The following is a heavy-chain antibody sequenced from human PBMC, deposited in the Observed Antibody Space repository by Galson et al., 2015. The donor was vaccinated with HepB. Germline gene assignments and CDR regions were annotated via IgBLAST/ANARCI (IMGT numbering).Heavy chain of an antibody. CDR3: ARGPGSWFSDY. V-gene: IGHV1-46*01. J-gene: IGHJ4*02. D-gene: IGHD3-10*01. CDR2: INPSGGST. CDR1: GYTFTSYN. Sequence: SVKVSCKASGYTFTSYNMHWVRQAPGQGLEWMGVINPSGGSTNYAQEFQGRVSMTRDASTSTVYMELSSLRSEDTAVFYCARGPGSWFSDYWGQGTLVTVSS.